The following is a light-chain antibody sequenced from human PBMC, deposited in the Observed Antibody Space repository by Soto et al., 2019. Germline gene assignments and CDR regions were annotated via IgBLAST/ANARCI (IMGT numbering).Light chain of an antibody. CDR3: GSYTTSSNYV. Sequence: QSALTQPPSASGSPGQSVTISCTGTSSDVGGYDYVSWYQQHPGKAPKLMIYDVSHRPSGVSHRFSGSKSGNTASLTISGLQAEDEADYYCGSYTTSSNYVFGTGTKVTVL. CDR2: DVS. V-gene: IGLV2-14*01. CDR1: SSDVGGYDY. J-gene: IGLJ1*01.